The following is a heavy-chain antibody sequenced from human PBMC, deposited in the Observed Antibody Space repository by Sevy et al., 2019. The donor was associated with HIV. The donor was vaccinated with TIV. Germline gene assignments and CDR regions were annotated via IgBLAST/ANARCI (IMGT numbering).Heavy chain of an antibody. CDR1: GFTVSSDY. V-gene: IGHV3-66*01. CDR2: IYSGGTT. Sequence: GGSLRLSCAASGFTVSSDYMTWVRQAPGKGLEWVSVIYSGGTTYYADSVKGRFTISRDNSKNTVYLQMNSLRAEDKAVYYCARESSSTWQAGYYGMAVWGQGTTVTV. CDR3: ARESSSTWQAGYYGMAV. J-gene: IGHJ6*02. D-gene: IGHD6-13*01.